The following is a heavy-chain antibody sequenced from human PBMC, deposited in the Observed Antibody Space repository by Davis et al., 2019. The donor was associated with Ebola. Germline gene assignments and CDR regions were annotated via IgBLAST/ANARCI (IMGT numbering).Heavy chain of an antibody. CDR3: ARGLLQQWPAPFDY. V-gene: IGHV1-18*01. CDR2: ISAYNGNT. J-gene: IGHJ4*02. D-gene: IGHD6-19*01. CDR1: GYTFTSYG. Sequence: AASVKVSCKASGYTFTSYGISWVRQAPGQGLEWMGWISAYNGNTNYAQKLQGRVTMTTDTSTSTAYMELRSLRSDDTAVYYCARGLLQQWPAPFDYWGQGTLVTVSS.